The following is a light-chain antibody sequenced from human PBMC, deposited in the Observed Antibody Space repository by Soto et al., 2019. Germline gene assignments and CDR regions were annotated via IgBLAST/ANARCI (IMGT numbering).Light chain of an antibody. CDR2: DAA. Sequence: DIPLTQSPSSLSASVGDRVTSTCQANQDINRYVNWYQQQLGKAPKLLMFDAATLESGVPSRFSGSGSGTEFTLTISSLQPEDFATYLCQQYDSLPPTFGGGTKVDIQ. V-gene: IGKV1-33*01. J-gene: IGKJ4*01. CDR3: QQYDSLPPT. CDR1: QDINRY.